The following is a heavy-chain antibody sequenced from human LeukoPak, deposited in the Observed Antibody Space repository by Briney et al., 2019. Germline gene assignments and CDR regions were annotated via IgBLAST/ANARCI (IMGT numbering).Heavy chain of an antibody. D-gene: IGHD6-6*01. V-gene: IGHV1-18*01. CDR1: GYAFTTYG. J-gene: IGHJ5*02. CDR2: ISAYNGDT. CDR3: ARDLIAARPGWFDP. Sequence: GASVKVSCKASGYAFTTYGINWVRQAPGQGLEWMGRISAYNGDTNYAQNVQGRVTMSTDTSTSTAYMELRSLRSDDTAVYYCARDLIAARPGWFDPWGQGTLVTVSS.